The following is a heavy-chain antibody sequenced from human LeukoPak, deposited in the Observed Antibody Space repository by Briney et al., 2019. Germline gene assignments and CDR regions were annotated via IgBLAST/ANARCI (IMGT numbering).Heavy chain of an antibody. CDR2: INHSGST. CDR1: GGSISGYS. CDR3: ARGGSSWYY. J-gene: IGHJ4*02. D-gene: IGHD6-13*01. Sequence: SETLSLTCAVHGGSISGYSWNWIRQSPGKALEWIGQINHSGSTNYNPTLKSRVTISLDTSKNQFSLKLSSVTAADAAVYYCARGGSSWYYWGQGALVTVSS. V-gene: IGHV4-34*01.